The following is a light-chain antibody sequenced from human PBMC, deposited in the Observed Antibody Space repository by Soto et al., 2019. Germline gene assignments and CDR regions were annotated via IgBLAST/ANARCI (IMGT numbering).Light chain of an antibody. Sequence: QSVLTQPPSVSGSPGQSVTISCTGTSSDVGRYDRVSWYQQSPGTAPKLIIYEVTNRPSGVPDRFSGSKSGNTASLTISGLQAEDEADFYCGSYTSSSRYIFGTGTKVTVL. CDR1: SSDVGRYDR. V-gene: IGLV2-18*02. J-gene: IGLJ1*01. CDR2: EVT. CDR3: GSYTSSSRYI.